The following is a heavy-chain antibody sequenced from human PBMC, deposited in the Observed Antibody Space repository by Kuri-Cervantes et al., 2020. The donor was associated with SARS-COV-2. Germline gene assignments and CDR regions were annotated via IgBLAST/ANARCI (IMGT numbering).Heavy chain of an antibody. CDR2: IYYSGST. CDR3: TDY. CDR1: GYSISSSNW. Sequence: SETLSLTCAVSGYSISSSNWWGWIRQPPGKGLEWIGYIYYSGSTYYNPSLKSRVTISVDTSKNQFSLKLSSVTAADTAVWIRTDYWGQGTLVTVSS. V-gene: IGHV4-28*01. J-gene: IGHJ4*02.